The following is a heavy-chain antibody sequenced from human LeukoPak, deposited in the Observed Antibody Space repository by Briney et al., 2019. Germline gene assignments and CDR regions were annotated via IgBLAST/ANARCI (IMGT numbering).Heavy chain of an antibody. CDR2: MYYSGST. D-gene: IGHD1-7*01. Sequence: SETLSLTCTVSGGSISSRSYYWGWIRQPPGKGLEWIGSMYYSGSTYYNPSLKSRVTISVDTSKNQFSLKLSSVTAADTAVYYCARDPGITGTHNWFDPWGQGTLVTVSS. CDR1: GGSISSRSYY. J-gene: IGHJ5*02. V-gene: IGHV4-39*07. CDR3: ARDPGITGTHNWFDP.